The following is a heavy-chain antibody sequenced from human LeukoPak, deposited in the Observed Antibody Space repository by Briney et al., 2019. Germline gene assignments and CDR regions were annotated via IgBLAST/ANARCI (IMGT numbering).Heavy chain of an antibody. V-gene: IGHV3-21*04. Sequence: SGGSLRLSCAASGFTFSSYNMNWVRQAPGKGLEWVSSITSGSSYRFYADSVKGRFTISRDSSKNTLFLQMNRPRPEDAAVYYCAKAPVTTCRGAYCYPFDYWGQGTLVTVSS. D-gene: IGHD2-21*01. CDR3: AKAPVTTCRGAYCYPFDY. CDR1: GFTFSSYN. J-gene: IGHJ4*02. CDR2: ITSGSSYR.